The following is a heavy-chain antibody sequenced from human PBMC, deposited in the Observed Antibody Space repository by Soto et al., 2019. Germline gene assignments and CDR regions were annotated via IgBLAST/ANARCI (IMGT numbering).Heavy chain of an antibody. CDR2: SMPIFGTA. D-gene: IGHD6-6*01. V-gene: IGHV1-69*01. J-gene: IGHJ6*02. Sequence: QVQLVRSGAEVKKPGSSVKVSCKASGGTFSSYAISWVRQAPGQGLEWMGGSMPIFGTANYAQKFQGRVTHTAHESTRTADMELSSPRSEDTAVYYCARVPRYTFLGARPPDPYYYGMDVWGQGTTVTVSS. CDR3: ARVPRYTFLGARPPDPYYYGMDV. CDR1: GGTFSSYA.